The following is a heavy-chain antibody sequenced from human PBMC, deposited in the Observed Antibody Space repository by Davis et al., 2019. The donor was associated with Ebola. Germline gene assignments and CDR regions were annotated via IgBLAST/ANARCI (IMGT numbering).Heavy chain of an antibody. D-gene: IGHD5-18*01. CDR1: GGTLSTYT. CDR3: ARLRTAAIGADLES. J-gene: IGHJ5*01. V-gene: IGHV1-69*13. Sequence: SVKVSCKASGGTLSTYTISWVRQAPGQGLEWMGGIVPGFGTVKYAQKVQGRVTITADESTTTVSMELSSLRPEDTAIYYCARLRTAAIGADLESWGHGTIVTVSS. CDR2: IVPGFGTV.